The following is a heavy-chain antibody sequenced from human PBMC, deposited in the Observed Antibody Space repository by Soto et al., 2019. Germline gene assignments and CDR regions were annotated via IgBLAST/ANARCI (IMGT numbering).Heavy chain of an antibody. D-gene: IGHD2-2*01. CDR1: GFTFSSYG. J-gene: IGHJ4*02. V-gene: IGHV3-33*01. CDR2: IWYDGSNK. Sequence: GGSLRLSCAASGFTFSSYGMHWVRQAPGKGLEWVAVIWYDGSNKYYADSVKGRFTISRDNSKNTLYLQMNSLRAEDTAVYYCARDRRYCSSTSCPGPALGYWGQGTLVTVSS. CDR3: ARDRRYCSSTSCPGPALGY.